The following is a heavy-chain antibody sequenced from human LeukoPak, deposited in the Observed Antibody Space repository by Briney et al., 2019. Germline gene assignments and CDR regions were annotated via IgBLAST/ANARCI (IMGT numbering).Heavy chain of an antibody. J-gene: IGHJ4*02. CDR1: GYSFNSGYY. CDR3: AKQRGATPYYFDY. Sequence: SETLSRTCTVSGYSFNSGYYWGWIRQAPGKGLEWIGNIHHSGSTYYKPSLKSRVTISVDSSKNEFSLKLNSVTAADTAVYYCAKQRGATPYYFDYWGQGTLVPVSS. V-gene: IGHV4-38-2*02. D-gene: IGHD1-26*01. CDR2: IHHSGST.